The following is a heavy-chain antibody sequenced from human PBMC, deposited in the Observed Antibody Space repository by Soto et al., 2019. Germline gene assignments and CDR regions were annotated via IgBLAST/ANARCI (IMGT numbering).Heavy chain of an antibody. D-gene: IGHD3-9*01. CDR1: GYSFTGYY. V-gene: IGHV1-2*02. CDR2: VNPSSGGT. Sequence: ASVKVSCKASGYSFTGYYMHWVRQAPGQGPEWMGWVNPSSGGTNYARKFQGRVTMTRDTSITTAYMELSGLRSDDTAVYYCARDVAPYYDLLTGSPPGYWGQGTLVTVS. CDR3: ARDVAPYYDLLTGSPPGY. J-gene: IGHJ4*02.